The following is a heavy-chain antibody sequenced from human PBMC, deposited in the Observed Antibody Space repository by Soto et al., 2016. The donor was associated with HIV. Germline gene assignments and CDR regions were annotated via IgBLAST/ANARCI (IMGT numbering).Heavy chain of an antibody. Sequence: VQLVESGGGVVPPGRSLRLSCAASGFTFTTYGIHWVRQAPGKGLEWVAVIWYDERIKYYAESVKDRFTVSRDNAKSILYLQMNNLRDEDTGVYYCAREGRDFMMGDWFDSWGQGTLVTVSS. CDR3: AREGRDFMMGDWFDS. V-gene: IGHV3-33*01. CDR2: IWYDERIK. CDR1: GFTFTTYG. J-gene: IGHJ5*01. D-gene: IGHD3-16*01.